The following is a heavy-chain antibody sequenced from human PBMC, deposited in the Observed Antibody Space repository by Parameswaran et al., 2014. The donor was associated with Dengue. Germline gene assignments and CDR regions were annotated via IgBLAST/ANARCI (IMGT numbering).Heavy chain of an antibody. CDR2: ISSSSSYI. V-gene: IGHV3-21*01. CDR3: ARSEHHFDY. Sequence: WIRQPPGKGLEWVSSISSSSSYIYYADSVKGRFTISRDNAKNSLYLQMNSLRAEDTAVYYCARSEHHFDYWGQGTLVTVSS. J-gene: IGHJ4*02.